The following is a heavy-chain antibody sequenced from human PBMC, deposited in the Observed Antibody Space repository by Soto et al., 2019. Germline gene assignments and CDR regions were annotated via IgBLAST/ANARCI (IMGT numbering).Heavy chain of an antibody. CDR2: ISYDGSNK. CDR3: ASEDYVDTAMGLLGY. V-gene: IGHV3-30-3*01. D-gene: IGHD5-18*01. Sequence: QVQLVESGGGVVQPGRSLRLSCAASGITFSSYAMHWVRQAPGKGLEWVAVISYDGSNKYYADSVKGRFTISRDNSKNTLYLQMNSLRAEDTAVYYCASEDYVDTAMGLLGYWGQGTLVTVSS. CDR1: GITFSSYA. J-gene: IGHJ4*02.